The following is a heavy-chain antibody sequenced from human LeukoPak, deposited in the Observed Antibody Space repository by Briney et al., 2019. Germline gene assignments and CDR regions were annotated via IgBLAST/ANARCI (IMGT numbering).Heavy chain of an antibody. J-gene: IGHJ3*02. CDR1: GFTFDDYA. D-gene: IGHD3-10*01. Sequence: PGGSLRLSCAASGFTFDDYAMHWVRQAPGKGLEWVSLISGGGGSTYYADSVKGRFTISRDNSKNSLYLQMNSLRTEDTALYYCAKVSGITMVRGVIGAFDIWGQGTMVTVSS. CDR3: AKVSGITMVRGVIGAFDI. V-gene: IGHV3-43*02. CDR2: ISGGGGST.